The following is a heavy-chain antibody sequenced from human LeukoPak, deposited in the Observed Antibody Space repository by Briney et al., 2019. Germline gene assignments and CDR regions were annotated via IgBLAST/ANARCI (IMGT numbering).Heavy chain of an antibody. V-gene: IGHV3-15*07. CDR1: GFTFSNAW. CDR2: IKSKTDGGTT. CDR3: TTDDGDYYGSGSYYY. D-gene: IGHD3-10*01. Sequence: GGSLRLSCAASGFTFSNAWMNWVRQAPGKGLEWVGRIKSKTDGGTTDYAAPVKGRFTISRDDSKNTPYLQMNSLKTEDTAVYYCTTDDGDYYGSGSYYYWGQGTLVTVSS. J-gene: IGHJ4*02.